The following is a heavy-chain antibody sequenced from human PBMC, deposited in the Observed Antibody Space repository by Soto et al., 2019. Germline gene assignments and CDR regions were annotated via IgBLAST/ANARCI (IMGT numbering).Heavy chain of an antibody. CDR1: GFTFSSYW. CDR3: ARVYQGDYDLYFDY. Sequence: GGSLSLSCAASGFTFSSYWMHWVRQAPGKGLVWVSRINSGGSSTIYADSVKGRFTISRDNAKNTLYLQMNSLRAEDTAVYYCARVYQGDYDLYFDYWGQGTLVTVSS. CDR2: INSGGSST. J-gene: IGHJ4*02. V-gene: IGHV3-74*01. D-gene: IGHD4-17*01.